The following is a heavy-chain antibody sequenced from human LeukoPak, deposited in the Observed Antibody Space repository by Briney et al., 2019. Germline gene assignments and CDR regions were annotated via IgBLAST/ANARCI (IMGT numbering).Heavy chain of an antibody. CDR2: ISWNSGSI. Sequence: GGSLRLSCAGSGFIFNNYAMHWVRQPPGKGLEWVSGISWNSGSIDYADSVKGRFTISRDNAKNSLYLQMNSLRVEDAAFYYCAKDNRRHYTSGPNPDSLHWGQGALVTVSS. D-gene: IGHD6-19*01. J-gene: IGHJ4*02. V-gene: IGHV3-9*01. CDR1: GFIFNNYA. CDR3: AKDNRRHYTSGPNPDSLH.